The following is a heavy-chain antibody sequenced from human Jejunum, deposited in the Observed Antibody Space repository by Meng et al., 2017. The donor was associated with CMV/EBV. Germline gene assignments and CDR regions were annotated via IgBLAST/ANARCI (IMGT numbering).Heavy chain of an antibody. V-gene: IGHV3-53*01. CDR1: EFSVGRTT. J-gene: IGHJ4*02. Sequence: SCTASEFSVGRTTMTWVRQAPGKGLEWVSAIYSGNTTYYADSVKGRFTISRDNSKNTLYLQMNSLRAEDTAVYYCAKKYSGSFDYWGQGTLVTVSS. CDR3: AKKYSGSFDY. D-gene: IGHD1-26*01. CDR2: IYSGNTT.